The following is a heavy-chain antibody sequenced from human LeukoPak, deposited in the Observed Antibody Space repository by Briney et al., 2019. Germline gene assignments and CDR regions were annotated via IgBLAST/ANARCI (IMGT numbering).Heavy chain of an antibody. Sequence: GGSLRLYCAASGFTVSNNYMYWVRQAPGKGLEWVSVIYSGGGTYYADSVEGRFTISRDNSKNTLCFQMNRLRAEDTAVYYCAAGRSGVFDYWGQGTLVTVSS. CDR1: GFTVSNNY. CDR2: IYSGGGT. D-gene: IGHD3-22*01. J-gene: IGHJ4*02. V-gene: IGHV3-53*01. CDR3: AAGRSGVFDY.